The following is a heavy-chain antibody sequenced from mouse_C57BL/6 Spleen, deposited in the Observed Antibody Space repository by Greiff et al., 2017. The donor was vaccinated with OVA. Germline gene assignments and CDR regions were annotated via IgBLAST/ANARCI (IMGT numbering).Heavy chain of an antibody. J-gene: IGHJ1*03. Sequence: QVQLQQPGAELVMPGASVKLSCKASGYTFTSYWMHWVKQRPGQGLEWIGEIDPSDSSTNYNQKFKGKSTLTVDKSSSTAYMQLSSLTAEDSAVYYCARFITTIQGYFDVWGTGTTVTVSS. CDR3: ARFITTIQGYFDV. CDR1: GYTFTSYW. D-gene: IGHD1-1*01. CDR2: IDPSDSST. V-gene: IGHV1-69*01.